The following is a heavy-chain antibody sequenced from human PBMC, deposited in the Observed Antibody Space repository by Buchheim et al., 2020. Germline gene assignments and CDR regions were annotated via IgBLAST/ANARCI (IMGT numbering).Heavy chain of an antibody. Sequence: EVQLLESGGGLVQPGGSLRLSCSASGFTFSNYAMSWVRQAPGKGLEWVSVIGGSGDSTFHADSVKGRFTISRDNSKNTLYLQMNSLRVEDTAVYYCVNCKHDSSGYYYSWGHCWGQGTL. V-gene: IGHV3-23*01. CDR1: GFTFSNYA. J-gene: IGHJ4*02. CDR3: VNCKHDSSGYYYSWGHC. CDR2: IGGSGDST. D-gene: IGHD3-22*01.